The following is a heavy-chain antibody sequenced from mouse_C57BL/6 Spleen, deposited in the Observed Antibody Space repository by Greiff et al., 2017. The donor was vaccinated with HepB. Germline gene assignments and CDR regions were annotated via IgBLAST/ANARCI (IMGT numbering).Heavy chain of an antibody. D-gene: IGHD1-1*01. V-gene: IGHV1-15*01. J-gene: IGHJ3*01. Sequence: QVQLKESGAELVRPGASVTLSCKASGYTFTDYEMHWVKQTPVHGLEWIGAIDPETGGTAYNQKFKGKAILTADKSSSTAYMELRSLTSEDSAVYYCTRSPIYYYGDWGQGTLVTVSA. CDR2: IDPETGGT. CDR3: TRSPIYYYGD. CDR1: GYTFTDYE.